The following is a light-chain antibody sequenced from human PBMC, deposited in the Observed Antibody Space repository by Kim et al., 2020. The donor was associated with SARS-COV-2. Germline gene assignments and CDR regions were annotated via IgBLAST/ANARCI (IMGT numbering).Light chain of an antibody. CDR1: NSKFGSQG. CDR2: RNS. Sequence: QSARHICTGNNSKFGSQGGACLQQHQGHPPKLLADRNSNRPSGSSERFSASRSGNTASLTITELQPEDEADYYCSSWDSSLRAWVFGGGTKLTVL. J-gene: IGLJ3*02. V-gene: IGLV10-54*01. CDR3: SSWDSSLRAWV.